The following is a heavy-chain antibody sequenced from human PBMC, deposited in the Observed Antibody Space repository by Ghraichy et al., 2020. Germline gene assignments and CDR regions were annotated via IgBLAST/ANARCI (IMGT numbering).Heavy chain of an antibody. CDR3: AKEGGRLGEGAFDV. D-gene: IGHD3-10*01. Sequence: GESLNISCAVSEFTFDGYPMTWVRQAPGKGLEWVSTLGADGRSTFYADSVKGRFTISRDKSKRTMYLQMNSLRAYDTAVYYCAKEGGRLGEGAFDVWGQGTKVTVSS. J-gene: IGHJ3*01. CDR1: EFTFDGYP. V-gene: IGHV3-23*01. CDR2: LGADGRST.